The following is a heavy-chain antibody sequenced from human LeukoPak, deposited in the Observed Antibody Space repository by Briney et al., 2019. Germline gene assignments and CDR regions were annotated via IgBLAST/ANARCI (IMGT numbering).Heavy chain of an antibody. CDR2: ISSSAGTT. CDR1: GFTFSGYE. CDR3: ARDTRNLFDL. V-gene: IGHV3-48*03. Sequence: GGSLRLSRAASGFTFSGYEMNWVRQATGKGLEWISYISSSAGTTYHADSVKGRFTISRDNAKNSLYLQMNSLKSEDTAVYYCARDTRNLFDLWGQGTLVTVSS. J-gene: IGHJ4*02.